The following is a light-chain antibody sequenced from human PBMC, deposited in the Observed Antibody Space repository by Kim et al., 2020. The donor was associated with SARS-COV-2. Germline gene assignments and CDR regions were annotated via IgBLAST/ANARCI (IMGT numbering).Light chain of an antibody. CDR1: QSVGTQ. V-gene: IGKV3-11*01. J-gene: IGKJ5*01. CDR2: DAS. Sequence: LSPGERATRSCRASQSVGTQLAWYQQRPGQAPRLLLHDASNRATGIPARFSGSGSGTDFTLSISSLEPEDVAVYYCQQRSNRPITFGQGTRLEIK. CDR3: QQRSNRPIT.